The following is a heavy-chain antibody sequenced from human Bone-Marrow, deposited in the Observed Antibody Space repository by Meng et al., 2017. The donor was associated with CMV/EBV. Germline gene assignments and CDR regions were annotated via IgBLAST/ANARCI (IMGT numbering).Heavy chain of an antibody. CDR1: GGSISSSSYY. CDR3: ARASPISYYYGSGSYSETYFQH. J-gene: IGHJ1*01. CDR2: IYYSGST. V-gene: IGHV4-39*01. D-gene: IGHD3-10*01. Sequence: ESLKISCTVSGGSISSSSYYWGWIRQPPGKGLEWIGSIYYSGSTYYNPSLKSRVTISVDTSKNQFSLKLSSVTAADTAVYYCARASPISYYYGSGSYSETYFQHWGQGTLVTVSS.